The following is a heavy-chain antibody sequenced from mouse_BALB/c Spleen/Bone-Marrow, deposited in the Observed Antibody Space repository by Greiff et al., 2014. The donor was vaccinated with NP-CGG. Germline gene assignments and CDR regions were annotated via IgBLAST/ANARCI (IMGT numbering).Heavy chain of an antibody. Sequence: VQLQQSGAELVRPGASVKLSCKTSGYIFTSYWIHWVKQRSGRGLEWIARTYPGTGSTYYNEKFKGKATLTADKSSSTAYMQLSSLKAEDSAVYFCARTVSPAMDYWGQGTSVTVSS. CDR3: ARTVSPAMDY. D-gene: IGHD6-1*01. V-gene: IGHV1S132*01. J-gene: IGHJ4*01. CDR1: GYIFTSYW. CDR2: TYPGTGST.